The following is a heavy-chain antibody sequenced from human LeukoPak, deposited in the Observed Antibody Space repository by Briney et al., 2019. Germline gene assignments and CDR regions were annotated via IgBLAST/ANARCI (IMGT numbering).Heavy chain of an antibody. V-gene: IGHV3-30-3*01. J-gene: IGHJ3*02. CDR3: AREQTIAYCGGDCPKAFDI. CDR1: GFTFSSYA. CDR2: ISYDGSNK. D-gene: IGHD2-21*02. Sequence: PGGSLRLSCTASGFTFSSYAMHWVRQAPGKGLEWVAVISYDGSNKYYADSVKGRFTISRDNSKNTLYLQMNSLRAEDTAVYYCAREQTIAYCGGDCPKAFDIWGQGTMVTVSS.